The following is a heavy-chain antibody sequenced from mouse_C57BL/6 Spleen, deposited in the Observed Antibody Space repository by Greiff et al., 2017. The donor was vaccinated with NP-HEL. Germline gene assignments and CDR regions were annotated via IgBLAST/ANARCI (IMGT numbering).Heavy chain of an antibody. V-gene: IGHV5-4*01. D-gene: IGHD2-4*01. CDR1: GFTFSSYA. CDR2: ISDGGSYT. Sequence: EVKLVESGGGLVKPGGSLKLSCAASGFTFSSYAMSWVRQTPEKRLEWVATISDGGSYTYYPDNVKGRFTISRDNAKNNLYLQMSHLKSEDTAMYYCARDRDYDYAYWYFDVWGTGTTVTVSS. J-gene: IGHJ1*03. CDR3: ARDRDYDYAYWYFDV.